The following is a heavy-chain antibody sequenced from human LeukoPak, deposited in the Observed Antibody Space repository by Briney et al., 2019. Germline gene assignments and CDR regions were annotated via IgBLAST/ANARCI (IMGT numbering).Heavy chain of an antibody. Sequence: GGSLRLSCAASGFTVSSNYMSWVRQAPGKGLEWVSVIYSGGSTYYADSVKGRFTISRHNSKNTLYLQMNSLRSEDTAVYYCASAPAYYDFWSGYYTGRFGGYYYYGMDVWGQGTTVTVSS. CDR3: ASAPAYYDFWSGYYTGRFGGYYYYGMDV. CDR1: GFTVSSNY. D-gene: IGHD3-3*01. J-gene: IGHJ6*02. CDR2: IYSGGST. V-gene: IGHV3-53*04.